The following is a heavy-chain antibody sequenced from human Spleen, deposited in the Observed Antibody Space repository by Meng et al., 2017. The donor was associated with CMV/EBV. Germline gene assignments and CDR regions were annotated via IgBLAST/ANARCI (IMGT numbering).Heavy chain of an antibody. CDR1: GFTFSRYA. CDR2: ITDNGGST. CDR3: AELDYYSSGYDAFDI. D-gene: IGHD3-22*01. V-gene: IGHV3-64*02. Sequence: GGSRRLSGAASGFTFSRYAMHWVRQAPGKGLYYVSAITDNGGSTYYADSVKGRFTISRDNSKNTLYLQMNSLRAEDTAVYYFAELDYYSSGYDAFDIWGQGTMVTVSS. J-gene: IGHJ3*02.